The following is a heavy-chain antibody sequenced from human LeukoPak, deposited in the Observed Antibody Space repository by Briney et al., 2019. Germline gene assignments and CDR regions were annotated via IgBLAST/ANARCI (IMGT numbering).Heavy chain of an antibody. CDR2: INHSGST. J-gene: IGHJ4*02. CDR3: ARGPLGYCSSTSCRFDY. Sequence: PSETLSLTCTVSGGSISSSSYYWGWLRQPPGTGLEWIGEINHSGSTNYNPSLKSRVTISVDTSKNQFSLKLSSVTAADTAVYYCARGPLGYCSSTSCRFDYWGQGTLVTVSS. D-gene: IGHD2-2*01. CDR1: GGSISSSSYY. V-gene: IGHV4-39*07.